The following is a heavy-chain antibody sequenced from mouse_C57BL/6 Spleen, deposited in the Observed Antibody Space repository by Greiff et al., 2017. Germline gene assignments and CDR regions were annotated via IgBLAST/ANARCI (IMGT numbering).Heavy chain of an antibody. Sequence: EVHLVESGPGLVKPSQSLSLTCSVTGYSITSGYYWNWIRQFPGNKLEWMGYISYDGSNNYNPSLKNRISITRDTSKNQFFLKLNSVTTADTATYYCAREGYYYAMDYWGQGPSVTVSS. CDR3: AREGYYYAMDY. V-gene: IGHV3-6*01. CDR1: GYSITSGYY. CDR2: ISYDGSN. J-gene: IGHJ4*01.